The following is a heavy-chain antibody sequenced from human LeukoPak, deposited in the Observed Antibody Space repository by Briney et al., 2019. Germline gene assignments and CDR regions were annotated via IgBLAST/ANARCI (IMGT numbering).Heavy chain of an antibody. V-gene: IGHV1-8*03. J-gene: IGHJ4*02. D-gene: IGHD3-3*01. Sequence: ASVKVSCKASGYTFTSNDINWVRQATGQGLEWMGWMNPNSGNTGYAQKFQGRVTITRNTSINTAYMELSSLRSEDTAVYYCARVGSYYDFWSGYSRHFDYWGQGTLVTVSS. CDR3: ARVGSYYDFWSGYSRHFDY. CDR2: MNPNSGNT. CDR1: GYTFTSND.